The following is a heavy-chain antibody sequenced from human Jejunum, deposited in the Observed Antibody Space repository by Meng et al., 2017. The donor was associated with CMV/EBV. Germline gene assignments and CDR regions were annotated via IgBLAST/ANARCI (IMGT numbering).Heavy chain of an antibody. CDR3: TRASVADTTFDY. D-gene: IGHD6-19*01. Sequence: CEASGDTFLSYGIGWVRQAPGQGLEWMGWISAYNGNTNYAQKFQGRVTMTTDTSTSTAYMELRSLRSDDTAVYYCTRASVADTTFDYWGQGTLVTVSS. J-gene: IGHJ4*02. V-gene: IGHV1-18*01. CDR2: ISAYNGNT. CDR1: GDTFLSYG.